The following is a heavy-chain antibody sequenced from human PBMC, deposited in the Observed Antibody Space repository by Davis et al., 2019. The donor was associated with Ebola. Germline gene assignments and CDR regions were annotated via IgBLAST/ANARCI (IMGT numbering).Heavy chain of an antibody. D-gene: IGHD2-15*01. CDR1: GFTFSSYG. Sequence: GESLKISCAASGFTFSSYGMHWVRQAPGKGLEWVAVISYDGSNKYYADSVKGRFTISRDNSKNTLYLQMNSLRAEDTAVYYCARDSCSGGSCYWSNSFDIWGQGTMVTVSS. CDR2: ISYDGSNK. CDR3: ARDSCSGGSCYWSNSFDI. J-gene: IGHJ3*02. V-gene: IGHV3-30*03.